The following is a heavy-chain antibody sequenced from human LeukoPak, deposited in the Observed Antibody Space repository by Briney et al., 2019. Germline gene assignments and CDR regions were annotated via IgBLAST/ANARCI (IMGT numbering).Heavy chain of an antibody. CDR3: ARGRSNYYGMDV. CDR1: DGSINSYY. Sequence: PSETLSLTCSVSDGSINSYYWNWIRRPPGKGLEWIEYIYYNRNTNYSPSLKSRVTMSVDTSKNLFSLKVSSVTAADTAVYYCARGRSNYYGMDVWGQGTTVTVSS. CDR2: IYYNRNT. D-gene: IGHD1-26*01. V-gene: IGHV4-59*01. J-gene: IGHJ6*02.